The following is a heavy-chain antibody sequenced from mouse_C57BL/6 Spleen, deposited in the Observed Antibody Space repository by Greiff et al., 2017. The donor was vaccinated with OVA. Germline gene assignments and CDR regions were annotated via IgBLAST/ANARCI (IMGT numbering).Heavy chain of an antibody. V-gene: IGHV5-9-1*02. CDR2: ISSGGDYI. J-gene: IGHJ3*01. CDR3: TRDPTGFAY. Sequence: LQQSGEGLVKPGGSLKLSCAASGFTFSSYAMSWVRQTPEKRLEWVAYISSGGDYIYYADTVKGRFTISRDNARNTLYLQMSSLKSEDTAMYYCTRDPTGFAYWGQGTLVTVSA. CDR1: GFTFSSYA. D-gene: IGHD1-1*01.